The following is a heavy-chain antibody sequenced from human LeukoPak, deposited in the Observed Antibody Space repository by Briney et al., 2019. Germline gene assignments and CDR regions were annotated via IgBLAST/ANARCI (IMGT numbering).Heavy chain of an antibody. J-gene: IGHJ4*02. V-gene: IGHV4-4*07. D-gene: IGHD6-19*01. Sequence: SQTLSLTCSVAGGSIRLYYCNWIRQSAGKGLEWIGRIDGSGSSTYSPSLGSRVTMSVDSSKSQISLKLISVTAADTAVYYCARSPLSSSGWYRAEYWGQGIRVTVAS. CDR1: GGSIRLYY. CDR3: ARSPLSSSGWYRAEY. CDR2: IDGSGSS.